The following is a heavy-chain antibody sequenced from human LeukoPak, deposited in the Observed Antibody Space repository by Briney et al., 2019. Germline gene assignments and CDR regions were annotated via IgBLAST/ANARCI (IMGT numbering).Heavy chain of an antibody. CDR1: GFTFSSYA. J-gene: IGHJ4*02. CDR2: ISSNGGST. V-gene: IGHV3-64*04. Sequence: GGSLRLSCSASGFTFSSYAMHWVRQAPGKGLEYVSAISSNGGSTYYADSVKGRFTISRDNSKNTLYLQMNNLRAEDTAVYYCARIWTGDGLQLWSHFDYWGQGTLVTVFS. CDR3: ARIWTGDGLQLWSHFDY. D-gene: IGHD5-18*01.